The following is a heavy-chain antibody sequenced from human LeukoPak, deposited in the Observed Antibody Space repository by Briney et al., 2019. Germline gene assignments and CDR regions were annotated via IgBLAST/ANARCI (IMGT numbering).Heavy chain of an antibody. V-gene: IGHV3-66*01. J-gene: IGHJ5*02. CDR3: ARISTLTPGRYGWFDT. Sequence: GGSLRLSCAASGFIISTKYMNWVRQAPGKGLEWVSIMYTHGDSYYANSVKGRFTLSRDDFKNTLYLQMNSLRADDTAVYYCARISTLTPGRYGWFDTWGQGTLVTVSS. CDR1: GFIISTKY. D-gene: IGHD4-17*01. CDR2: MYTHGDS.